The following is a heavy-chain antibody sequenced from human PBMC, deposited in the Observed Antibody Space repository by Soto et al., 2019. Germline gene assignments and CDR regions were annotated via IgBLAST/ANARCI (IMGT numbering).Heavy chain of an antibody. CDR1: GFTFSSYA. J-gene: IGHJ4*02. Sequence: GGSLRLSCAASGFTFSSYAMHWVRQAPGKGLEWVAVISYDGSNKYYADSVKGRFTISRDNSKNTLYLQMNSLRAEDTAVYYCARDSPSQGYDFSSGYWKFFDYWGQGTLVTVSS. V-gene: IGHV3-30-3*01. CDR2: ISYDGSNK. CDR3: ARDSPSQGYDFSSGYWKFFDY. D-gene: IGHD3-3*01.